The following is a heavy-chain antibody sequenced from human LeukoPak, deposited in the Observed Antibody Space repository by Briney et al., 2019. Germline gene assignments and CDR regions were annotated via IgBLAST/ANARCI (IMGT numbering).Heavy chain of an antibody. V-gene: IGHV3-30*03. D-gene: IGHD6-19*01. Sequence: PGGSLRLSCAASGFTFSSYGMHWGRQDPGKGLEWVAVISYDGSNKYYADSVKGRFTISRDNSKNTLYLQMNSLRAEDTAVYYCASTHKYSSGWSFDYWGQGTLVAVSS. CDR3: ASTHKYSSGWSFDY. J-gene: IGHJ4*02. CDR1: GFTFSSYG. CDR2: ISYDGSNK.